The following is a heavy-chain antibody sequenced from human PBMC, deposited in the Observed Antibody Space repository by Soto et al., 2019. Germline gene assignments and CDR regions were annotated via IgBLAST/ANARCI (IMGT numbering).Heavy chain of an antibody. CDR1: GYTFTSYA. V-gene: IGHV1-3*01. CDR3: ARSRPGYYDFWSGYYGSHYYYGMDV. Sequence: GASVKVSCKASGYTFTSYAMHWVRQAPGQRPEWMGWINAGNGNTKYSQKFQGRVTITRDTSASTAYMELSSLRSEDTAVYYCARSRPGYYDFWSGYYGSHYYYGMDVWAQGTTVTGSS. CDR2: INAGNGNT. D-gene: IGHD3-3*01. J-gene: IGHJ6*02.